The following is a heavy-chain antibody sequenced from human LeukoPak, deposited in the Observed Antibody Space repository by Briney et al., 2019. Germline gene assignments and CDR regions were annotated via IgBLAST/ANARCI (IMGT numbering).Heavy chain of an antibody. V-gene: IGHV3-74*01. Sequence: GGSLRLSCAASGFPFSSYAMYWVRQAPGKGLVWVARIHGDGDNISYADSVRGRFAISRDNAKDTLYLHMNSLRPEDTAVYYCAGAQVGAPTDLWGQGTLVTVSS. CDR1: GFPFSSYA. J-gene: IGHJ5*02. CDR2: IHGDGDNI. D-gene: IGHD1-26*01. CDR3: AGAQVGAPTDL.